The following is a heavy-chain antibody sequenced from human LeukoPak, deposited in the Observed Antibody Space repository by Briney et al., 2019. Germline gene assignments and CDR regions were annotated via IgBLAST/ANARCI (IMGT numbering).Heavy chain of an antibody. J-gene: IGHJ3*02. CDR1: GYTFTGYY. CDR3: ARSIVGATTPGAFDI. V-gene: IGHV1-2*02. Sequence: ASVKVSCKASGYTFTGYYMHWVRQAPGQGLEWMGWINPNSGGTNYAQKFQGRVAMTRDTSISTAYMELSRLRSEDTAVYYCARSIVGATTPGAFDIWGQGTMVTVSS. CDR2: INPNSGGT. D-gene: IGHD1-26*01.